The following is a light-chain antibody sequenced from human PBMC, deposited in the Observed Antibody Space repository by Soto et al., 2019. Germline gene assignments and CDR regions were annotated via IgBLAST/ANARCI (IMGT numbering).Light chain of an antibody. CDR1: SSDVGGYNY. V-gene: IGLV2-8*01. J-gene: IGLJ1*01. CDR2: GVS. Sequence: QSVLTQPPSASGSPGQSVTISCTGTSSDVGGYNYVSWYQQHPGKAPKLMIFGVSKRPSGVPDRFSGSKSGNTASLTVSGLQPEDEADYYCSSYAGSKSYVFGSGTKVTVL. CDR3: SSYAGSKSYV.